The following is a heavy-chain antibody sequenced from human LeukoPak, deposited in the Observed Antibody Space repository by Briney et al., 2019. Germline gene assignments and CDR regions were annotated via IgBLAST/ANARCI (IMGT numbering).Heavy chain of an antibody. D-gene: IGHD3-16*01. Sequence: SETLSLTCTVSGGSISSGGYYWSWIRQHPGKGLEWIGYIYYSGSTYYNPSLKSRVTISVDKSKNQFSLKLSSVTAADTAVYFCARIGQHPRRHGGGGLDYWGQGT. J-gene: IGHJ4*02. CDR2: IYYSGST. CDR3: ARIGQHPRRHGGGGLDY. V-gene: IGHV4-31*03. CDR1: GGSISSGGYY.